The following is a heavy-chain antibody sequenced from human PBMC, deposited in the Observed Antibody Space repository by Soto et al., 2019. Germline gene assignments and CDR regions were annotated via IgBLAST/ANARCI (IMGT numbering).Heavy chain of an antibody. CDR1: GFTFSNYA. CDR3: ANSWTTLTTGFDF. J-gene: IGHJ4*02. D-gene: IGHD4-17*01. CDR2: ISSDGSEK. Sequence: PRGSLRLSCVASGFTFSNYAIHWVRQAPGKGLGWVAVISSDGSEKYYLDSVRDRFTISRDNSKNTLYLQMNNLRPEDTAMYYCANSWTTLTTGFDFWGQGALVTVSS. V-gene: IGHV3-30*18.